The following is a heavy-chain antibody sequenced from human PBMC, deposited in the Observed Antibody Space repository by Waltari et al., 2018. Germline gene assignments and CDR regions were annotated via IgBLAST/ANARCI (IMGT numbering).Heavy chain of an antibody. V-gene: IGHV1-46*02. J-gene: IGHJ4*02. D-gene: IGHD6-19*01. CDR1: GYSFNRHY. CDR2: LNARGGRA. CDR3: ARGSFEVAGTPDY. Sequence: QVQLVQSGAEVKKPGASVTVSCKASGYSFNRHYIHWVRQAPRQGLEWMGVLNARGGRATYAKVFQGRVTMTRDTSTSTVSLDLGSLRSEDTAIYFCARGSFEVAGTPDYWGQGTLVTVSS.